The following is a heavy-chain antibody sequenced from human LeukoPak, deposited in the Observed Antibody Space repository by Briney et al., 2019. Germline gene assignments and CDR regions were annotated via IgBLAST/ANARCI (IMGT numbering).Heavy chain of an antibody. Sequence: GASVKVSCKTSGYTFSNYGISWVRQAPGQGLEWMGGIIPIFGTANYAQKFQGRVTITADESTSTAYMELSSLRSEDTAVYYCARDPGYYGSGSYYTQINWFDPWGQGTLVTVSS. CDR1: GYTFSNYG. V-gene: IGHV1-69*13. D-gene: IGHD3-10*01. CDR3: ARDPGYYGSGSYYTQINWFDP. J-gene: IGHJ5*02. CDR2: IIPIFGTA.